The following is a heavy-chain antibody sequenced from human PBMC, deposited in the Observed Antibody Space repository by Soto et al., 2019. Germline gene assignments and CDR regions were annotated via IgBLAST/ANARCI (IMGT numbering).Heavy chain of an antibody. D-gene: IGHD3-22*01. V-gene: IGHV1-8*01. CDR1: GYTFTSYD. Sequence: QVQLVQSGAEVKKPGASVKVSCKASGYTFTSYDINWVRQATGQGLEWMGWMNPNSGNTGYAQKXQGRVTMTRNXXIXTXXMELSSLRSEDTAVYYCARRPDYYASSGYSRPFDYWGQGTLVTVSS. J-gene: IGHJ4*02. CDR2: MNPNSGNT. CDR3: ARRPDYYASSGYSRPFDY.